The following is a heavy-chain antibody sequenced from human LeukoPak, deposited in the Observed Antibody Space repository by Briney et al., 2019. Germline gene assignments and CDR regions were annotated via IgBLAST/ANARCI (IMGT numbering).Heavy chain of an antibody. CDR2: VFSRGTT. J-gene: IGHJ4*02. V-gene: IGHV4-4*07. CDR3: ARSWAAKWELPGQFDS. CDR1: DGSMNNYY. D-gene: IGHD1-26*01. Sequence: SETLSLTCSVSDGSMNNYYWNWIRQSPEEGLEWIGFVFSRGTTNYNPSFKSRLSMSIDTSKMQFSLRLSSVTAADTAVYFCARSWAAKWELPGQFDSWGQGRLVSVSS.